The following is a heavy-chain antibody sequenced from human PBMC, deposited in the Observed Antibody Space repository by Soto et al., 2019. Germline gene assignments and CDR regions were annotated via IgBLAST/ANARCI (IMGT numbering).Heavy chain of an antibody. D-gene: IGHD2-2*01. CDR2: IYYSGST. CDR1: GGSISSGGYY. CDR3: ASLVDSTGGPWFDP. Sequence: QVQLQESGPGLVKPSQTLSLTCTVSGGSISSGGYYWSWIRQLPGKGLEWIGYIYYSGSTYYNPSLKSRVTISVDTSKNQFSLKLSSVTAADTAVYYCASLVDSTGGPWFDPWGQGTLVTVSS. V-gene: IGHV4-31*03. J-gene: IGHJ5*02.